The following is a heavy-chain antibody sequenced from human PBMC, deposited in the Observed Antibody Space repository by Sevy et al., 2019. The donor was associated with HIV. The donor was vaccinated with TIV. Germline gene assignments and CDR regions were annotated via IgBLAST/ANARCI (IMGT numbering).Heavy chain of an antibody. CDR1: GFTFNYHF. Sequence: GGSLRLSCAASGFTFNYHFMNWVRQVPGKGLEWVSYISSASSYINYSDSVKGRFTISRDNAKNLVFLEMNNLRPEDTAVYFCAREDYYGSLYYFDYWGQGTLVTVSS. CDR3: AREDYYGSLYYFDY. CDR2: ISSASSYI. D-gene: IGHD3-10*01. J-gene: IGHJ4*02. V-gene: IGHV3-21*01.